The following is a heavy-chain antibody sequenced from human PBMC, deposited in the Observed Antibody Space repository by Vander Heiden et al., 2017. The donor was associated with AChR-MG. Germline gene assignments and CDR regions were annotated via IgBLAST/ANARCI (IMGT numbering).Heavy chain of an antibody. CDR3: AKEGRSWYRYFDY. CDR1: GFTFSSYA. D-gene: IGHD6-13*01. V-gene: IGHV3-23*01. Sequence: EVQLLESGGGLVQPGGSLGLSCAASGFTFSSYAMGWVRQAPGKGLEWVSAISGSGRSTYYADYVKGRFTISRDNSKNTLYLQMNSLRAEDTAVYYCAKEGRSWYRYFDYWGQGTLVTVSS. CDR2: ISGSGRST. J-gene: IGHJ4*02.